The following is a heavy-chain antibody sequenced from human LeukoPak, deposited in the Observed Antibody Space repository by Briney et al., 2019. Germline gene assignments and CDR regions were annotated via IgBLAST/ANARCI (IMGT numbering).Heavy chain of an antibody. D-gene: IGHD3-16*01. CDR2: IYWDNDD. Sequence: SGPTLVNPTQTLTLTCTFSGFSLTTSGVGVGWIRQPPGKALEWLAIIYWDNDDRYSPSLKSRLTITKDTSKNQVFLIMTNLDPVDTATYYCAHIMITFVGVTRDDAFNFWGQGTMVTVSS. CDR1: GFSLTTSGVG. V-gene: IGHV2-5*02. CDR3: AHIMITFVGVTRDDAFNF. J-gene: IGHJ3*01.